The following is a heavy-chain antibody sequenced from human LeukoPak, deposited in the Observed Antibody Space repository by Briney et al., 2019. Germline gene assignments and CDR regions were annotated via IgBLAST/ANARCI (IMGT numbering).Heavy chain of an antibody. CDR3: AKVTDSYGYHLDY. J-gene: IGHJ4*02. Sequence: GGSLRLSCAASGFTFSSYAMSWVRQAPGKGLEWVSAISGSGGSTYYADSVKGRFTISRENSKNTLYLQMNSLRAEDTAVYYCAKVTDSYGYHLDYWGQGTLVTVSS. D-gene: IGHD5-18*01. CDR1: GFTFSSYA. CDR2: ISGSGGST. V-gene: IGHV3-23*01.